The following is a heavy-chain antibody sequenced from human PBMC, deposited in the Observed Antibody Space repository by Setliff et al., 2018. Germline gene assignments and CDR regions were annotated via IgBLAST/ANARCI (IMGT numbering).Heavy chain of an antibody. CDR3: ARDNTIVGATDY. J-gene: IGHJ4*02. CDR2: LHTSGTT. CDR1: GVSIRSYY. V-gene: IGHV4-4*07. D-gene: IGHD1-26*01. Sequence: SETLSLTCTVSGVSIRSYYWSWIRQPAGEGLEWIGRLHTSGTTDYNPSLKGRVTISADTSTNHFSLKLTSVTAADTAVYYCARDNTIVGATDYWGQGALVTAPQ.